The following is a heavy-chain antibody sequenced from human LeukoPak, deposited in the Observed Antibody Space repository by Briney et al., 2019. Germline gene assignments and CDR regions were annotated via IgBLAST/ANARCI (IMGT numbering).Heavy chain of an antibody. CDR3: ARGDSSGRTRSDAFDI. J-gene: IGHJ3*02. Sequence: PGGSLRLSCAASGFTFSSYSMNWVRQAPGKGLEWVSSINSSSSYIYYADSVKGRFTISRDNAKNSLYLQMNSLRAEDTAVYYCARGDSSGRTRSDAFDIWGQGTMVTVSS. D-gene: IGHD6-19*01. CDR2: INSSSSYI. V-gene: IGHV3-21*01. CDR1: GFTFSSYS.